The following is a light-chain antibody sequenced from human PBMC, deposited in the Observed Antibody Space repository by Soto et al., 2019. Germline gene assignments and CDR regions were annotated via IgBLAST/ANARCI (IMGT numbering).Light chain of an antibody. V-gene: IGKV3-20*01. CDR1: QSLSVSY. CDR3: HQAGDSPQT. J-gene: IGKJ1*01. CDR2: STS. Sequence: IVLTHSRGARSLSPEYGATLSCITSQSLSVSYIAWYQQKPGQAPRLLIYSTSTRAAGIPDRFTGRGSGTHFTLAISRLEPEDFAVYYCHQAGDSPQTFGQGTKVDIK.